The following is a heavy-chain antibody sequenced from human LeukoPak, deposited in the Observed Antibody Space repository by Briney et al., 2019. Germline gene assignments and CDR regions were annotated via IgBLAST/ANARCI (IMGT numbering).Heavy chain of an antibody. D-gene: IGHD2-2*01. Sequence: GGSLRLSCAASGFTFSSYWMHWVRQTPGKGLVWVSRINSDGSSTRYADSVKGRFTISRDNAENSLYLQMNSLRVEDTAVYYCARDLDIEVVATSSWYDAFDIWGQGTMVTVSS. J-gene: IGHJ3*02. CDR2: INSDGSST. CDR3: ARDLDIEVVATSSWYDAFDI. CDR1: GFTFSSYW. V-gene: IGHV3-74*01.